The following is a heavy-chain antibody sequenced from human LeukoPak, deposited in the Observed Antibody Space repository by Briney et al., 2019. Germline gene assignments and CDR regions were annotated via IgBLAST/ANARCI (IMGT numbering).Heavy chain of an antibody. V-gene: IGHV3-23*01. CDR2: IRGSGTNT. CDR3: AKDPYSITMVRGVADYY. D-gene: IGHD3-10*01. J-gene: IGHJ4*02. Sequence: PGGSLRLSCAASGFTFSIYAMTWVRQAPGKGLEWVSAIRGSGTNTYYADSVKGRFTISRDNSKNTLYLQMNSLRAEDTAVYYCAKDPYSITMVRGVADYYWGQGTLVTVSS. CDR1: GFTFSIYA.